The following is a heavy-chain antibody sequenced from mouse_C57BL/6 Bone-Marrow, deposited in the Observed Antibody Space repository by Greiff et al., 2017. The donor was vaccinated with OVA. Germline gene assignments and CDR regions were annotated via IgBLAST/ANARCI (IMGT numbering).Heavy chain of an antibody. Sequence: EVQLQQSGAELVRPGASVKLSCTASGFNIKDDYMHWVKQRPEQGLEWIGWIDPENGDTEYASKFQGKATITADTSSNTAYLQLSSLTSEDTAVYYCTTGYDYDEWYFDVWGTGTTVTVSS. V-gene: IGHV14-4*01. D-gene: IGHD2-4*01. J-gene: IGHJ1*03. CDR2: IDPENGDT. CDR1: GFNIKDDY. CDR3: TTGYDYDEWYFDV.